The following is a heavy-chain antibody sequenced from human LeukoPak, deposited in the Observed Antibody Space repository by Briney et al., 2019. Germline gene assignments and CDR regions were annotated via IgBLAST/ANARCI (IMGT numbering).Heavy chain of an antibody. CDR3: ARVNAFSSLQLDY. J-gene: IGHJ4*02. V-gene: IGHV1-2*02. Sequence: ASVKVSCTASGYTLTAYYIHWVRQAPGQGLEWMGWINPNSGGKSYAQKFQGRVTMTRDTSINTAYMEVNGLRSDDTAVYYCARVNAFSSLQLDYWGQGTPVTVTS. CDR2: INPNSGGK. D-gene: IGHD2-15*01. CDR1: GYTLTAYY.